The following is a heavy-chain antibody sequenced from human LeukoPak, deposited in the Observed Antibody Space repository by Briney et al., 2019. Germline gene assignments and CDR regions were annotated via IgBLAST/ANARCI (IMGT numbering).Heavy chain of an antibody. D-gene: IGHD5-18*01. CDR1: GFTFSTFG. J-gene: IGHJ5*02. CDR2: IQSDGSKQ. CDR3: ARDVDTSSHSSQLDP. V-gene: IGHV3-33*01. Sequence: PGGSLRLSCATAGFTFSTFGIHWVRQTPGKGLEWAAAIQSDGSKQYYGDSVKGRFTISRDSSKSTVYLQMNSLRDEDTAVYYCARDVDTSSHSSQLDPWGQGTLVTVSS.